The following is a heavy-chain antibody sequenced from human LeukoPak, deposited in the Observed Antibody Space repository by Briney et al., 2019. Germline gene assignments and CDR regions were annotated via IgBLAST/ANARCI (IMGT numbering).Heavy chain of an antibody. D-gene: IGHD3-3*01. CDR3: ARRRITIFGVVIPPFDY. V-gene: IGHV4-34*01. J-gene: IGHJ4*02. CDR2: INHSGST. CDR1: GGSFSGYY. Sequence: SETLSLTCAVYGGSFSGYYWTWIRQPPGKGLEWNGEINHSGSTNYNPSLKSRVTISVDTSKNQFSLKLSSVTAADTAVYYCARRRITIFGVVIPPFDYWGQGTLVTVSS.